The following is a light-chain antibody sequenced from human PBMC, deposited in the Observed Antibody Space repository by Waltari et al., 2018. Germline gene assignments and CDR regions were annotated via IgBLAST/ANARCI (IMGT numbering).Light chain of an antibody. CDR2: DVS. CDR3: SSYTSSGTPVI. Sequence: QSALTQPASVSGSPGQSITISCTGPSSDVGGYNYVSCSQQHPGKSPKLMIFDVSNRPSGVSNRFSGSKSGDTASLTIYGLQAEDEADYYCSSYTSSGTPVIFGGGTKLTVL. CDR1: SSDVGGYNY. J-gene: IGLJ2*01. V-gene: IGLV2-14*03.